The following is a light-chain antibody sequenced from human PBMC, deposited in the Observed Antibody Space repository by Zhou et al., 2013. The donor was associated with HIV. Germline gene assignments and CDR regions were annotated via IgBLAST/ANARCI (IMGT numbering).Light chain of an antibody. J-gene: IGKJ2*01. CDR2: GAS. Sequence: EILMMQAPATLSVSPGERATLSCRASQSVSSNLAWYQQKPGQAPRLLIYGASTRATGIPARFSGSGSGTEFTLTISSLQSEDFAVYYCQQYNNWPPADTFGQGTKLEIK. CDR3: QQYNNWPPADT. V-gene: IGKV3-15*01. CDR1: QSVSSN.